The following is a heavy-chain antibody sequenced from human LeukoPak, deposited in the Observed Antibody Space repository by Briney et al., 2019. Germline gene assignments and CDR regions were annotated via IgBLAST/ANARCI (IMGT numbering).Heavy chain of an antibody. Sequence: SETLSLTCTVSGGSISSYYWSWIQQPAGKGLEWIGRIYTSGSTNYNPSLKSRVTMSVDTSKNQFSLKLSPVTAADTAVYYCARDLMITFGGVITNWFDPWGQGTLVTVSS. V-gene: IGHV4-4*07. CDR2: IYTSGST. D-gene: IGHD3-16*02. CDR3: ARDLMITFGGVITNWFDP. CDR1: GGSISSYY. J-gene: IGHJ5*02.